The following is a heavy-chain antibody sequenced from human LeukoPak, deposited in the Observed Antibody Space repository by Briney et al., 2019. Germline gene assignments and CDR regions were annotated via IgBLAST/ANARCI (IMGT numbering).Heavy chain of an antibody. J-gene: IGHJ4*02. D-gene: IGHD3-9*01. CDR2: IYYSGST. Sequence: SETLSLICTVSGGSISSSSYYWGWIRQPPGKGLEWIGSIYYSGSTYYNPSLKSRVTISVDTSKNQFSLKLSSVTAADTAVYYGARHTPRYQLLLGYDILTGYYYFDYWGQGTLVTVSS. V-gene: IGHV4-39*01. CDR1: GGSISSSSYY. CDR3: ARHTPRYQLLLGYDILTGYYYFDY.